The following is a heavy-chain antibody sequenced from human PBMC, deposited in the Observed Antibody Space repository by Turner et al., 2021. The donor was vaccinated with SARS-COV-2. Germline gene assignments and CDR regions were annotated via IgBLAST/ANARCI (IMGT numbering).Heavy chain of an antibody. D-gene: IGHD2-2*02. Sequence: QVQLVQSGAEVKKPGASVKVSCKASGYTFTSYGISWMRQAPGQGLEWMGLISAYNGNTNYAQKLQGRVTMTTVTSTSTAYMELRSLRSDDTAVDYCAREGYCSSNSGYRGQYYYYGMDVWGQGTTVTVSS. CDR2: ISAYNGNT. CDR3: AREGYCSSNSGYRGQYYYYGMDV. CDR1: GYTFTSYG. J-gene: IGHJ6*02. V-gene: IGHV1-18*04.